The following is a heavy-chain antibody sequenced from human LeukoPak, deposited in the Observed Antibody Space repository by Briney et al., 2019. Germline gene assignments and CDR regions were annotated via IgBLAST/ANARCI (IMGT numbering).Heavy chain of an antibody. CDR2: IRYDGSNK. CDR1: GFTFSSYG. Sequence: GGSLRLSCAASGFTFSSYGMPWVRQAPGKVLEWVAFIRYDGSNKYYADSVKGRFTISRDNSKNTLYLQMNSLRAEDTAVYYCAKDWEYYDFWSGLGVFDYWGQGTLVTVSS. D-gene: IGHD3-3*01. CDR3: AKDWEYYDFWSGLGVFDY. V-gene: IGHV3-30*02. J-gene: IGHJ4*02.